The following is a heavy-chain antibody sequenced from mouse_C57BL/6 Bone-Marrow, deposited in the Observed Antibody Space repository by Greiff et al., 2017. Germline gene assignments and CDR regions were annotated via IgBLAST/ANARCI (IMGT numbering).Heavy chain of an antibody. Sequence: EVQLQQSGPVLVKPGASVKMSCKASGYTFTDYYMNWVKQSHGKSLEWIGVINPYNGGTSSNQKFKGKATLTVDKSSSTAYMELNSLTSEDSAVYYCARGGHYGDYYYAMDYWGQGTSVTVSS. CDR2: INPYNGGT. V-gene: IGHV1-19*01. J-gene: IGHJ4*01. D-gene: IGHD1-1*01. CDR1: GYTFTDYY. CDR3: ARGGHYGDYYYAMDY.